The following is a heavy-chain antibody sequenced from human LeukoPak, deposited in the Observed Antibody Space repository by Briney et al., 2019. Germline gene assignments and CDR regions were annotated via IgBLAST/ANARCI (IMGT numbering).Heavy chain of an antibody. CDR1: GFTFSSYE. J-gene: IGHJ4*02. D-gene: IGHD3-9*01. V-gene: IGHV3-48*03. CDR2: ISSSGSTI. Sequence: GGSLRLSCAASGFTFSSYEMNWVRQAPGKGLEWVSYISSSGSTIYYADSVKGRFTISGDNAKNSLYLQMNSLRAEDTAVYYCARDREDILTGYYYFDYWGQGTLVTVSS. CDR3: ARDREDILTGYYYFDY.